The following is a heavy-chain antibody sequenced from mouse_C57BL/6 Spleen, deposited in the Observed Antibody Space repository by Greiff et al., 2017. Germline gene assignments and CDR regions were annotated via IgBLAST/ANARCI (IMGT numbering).Heavy chain of an antibody. V-gene: IGHV1-64*01. CDR2: IHPNSGST. CDR3: AREDYYASSTGAMDY. CDR1: GYTFTSYW. Sequence: QVQLQQPGAELVKPGASVKLSCKASGYTFTSYWMHWVKQRPGQGLEWIGMIHPNSGSTNYNEKFKSKATLTVDKSSSTAYMQLSSLTSEDSAVYYCAREDYYASSTGAMDYWGQGTSVTVSS. D-gene: IGHD1-1*01. J-gene: IGHJ4*01.